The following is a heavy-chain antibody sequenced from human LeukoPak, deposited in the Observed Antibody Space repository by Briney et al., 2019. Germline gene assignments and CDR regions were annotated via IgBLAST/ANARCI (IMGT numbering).Heavy chain of an antibody. J-gene: IGHJ4*02. Sequence: GGSLRLSCAASGFTFSSYAMSWVRQAPGKGLEWVSAISGSGGSTYYADSVKGRFTISRDNSKNTLYLQMNSLRAEDTAVYYCAREKYDFWSGYSIYFDYWGQGTLVTVSS. V-gene: IGHV3-23*01. D-gene: IGHD3-3*01. CDR3: AREKYDFWSGYSIYFDY. CDR1: GFTFSSYA. CDR2: ISGSGGST.